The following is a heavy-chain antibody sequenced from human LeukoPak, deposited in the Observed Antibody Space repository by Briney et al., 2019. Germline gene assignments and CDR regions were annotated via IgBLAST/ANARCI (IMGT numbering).Heavy chain of an antibody. CDR3: ARRPYYMDV. D-gene: IGHD6-6*01. Sequence: ASVKVSCKASGGTFSSYAISWVRQATGQGLEWMGWMNPNSGNTGYAQKFQGRVTMTRNTSISTAYMELSSLRSEDTAVYYCARRPYYMDVWGKGTTVTVSS. J-gene: IGHJ6*03. CDR1: GGTFSSYA. V-gene: IGHV1-8*02. CDR2: MNPNSGNT.